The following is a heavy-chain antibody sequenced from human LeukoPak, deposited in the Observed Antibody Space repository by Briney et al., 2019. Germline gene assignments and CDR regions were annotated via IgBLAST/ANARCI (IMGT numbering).Heavy chain of an antibody. J-gene: IGHJ4*02. CDR2: IYYSGST. Sequence: TASETLSLTCTVSGGSISSSSYYWGWIRQPPGKGLEWIGSIYYSGSTYYNPSLKSRVTISVDTSKNQFSLKLSSVTAADTAVYYCAKDSSTWGNLAGHFDSWGQGTLVTVSS. CDR3: AKDSSTWGNLAGHFDS. CDR1: GGSISSSSYY. V-gene: IGHV4-39*02. D-gene: IGHD6-13*01.